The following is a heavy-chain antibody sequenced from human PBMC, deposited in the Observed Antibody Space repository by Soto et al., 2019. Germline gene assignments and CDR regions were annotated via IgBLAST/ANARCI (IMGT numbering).Heavy chain of an antibody. CDR2: ISGSGANT. CDR1: GFTFSGYA. V-gene: IGHV3-23*01. J-gene: IGHJ6*02. Sequence: EVQLLESGGGLVQPGGSQRLSCAASGFTFSGYAMTWVRQAPGKGLEWVSSISGSGANTYYADSVKGRFTISRDNAKNTRSLQTTSLRADDTAVYYCAKSPDFYYDGMDVWGQGTTVTVSS. CDR3: AKSPDFYYDGMDV.